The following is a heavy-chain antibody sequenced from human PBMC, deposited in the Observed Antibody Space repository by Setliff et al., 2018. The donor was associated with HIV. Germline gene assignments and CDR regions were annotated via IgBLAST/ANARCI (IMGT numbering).Heavy chain of an antibody. CDR2: LYQSGSA. CDR1: YYSIRSEYY. D-gene: IGHD3-22*01. J-gene: IGHJ4*02. Sequence: KTSETLSLTCTVSYYSIRSEYYWGWVRQPPGKGLEWIGSLYQSGSAYYNPSLKSRVTISVDTSKNQFSLKMSSLTAADTAVYYCARAVHSPSIYYYVFDYWGQGTLVTVSS. V-gene: IGHV4-38-2*02. CDR3: ARAVHSPSIYYYVFDY.